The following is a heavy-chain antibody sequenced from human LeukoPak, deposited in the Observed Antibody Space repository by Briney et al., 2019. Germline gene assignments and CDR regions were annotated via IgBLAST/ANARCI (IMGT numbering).Heavy chain of an antibody. J-gene: IGHJ4*02. CDR3: ARFVVVVAATGFDY. D-gene: IGHD2-15*01. V-gene: IGHV4-39*01. Sequence: SETLSLPCAVSGGSISISSYYWGWIRQPPGEGLEWIGSIYYSGSTYYNPSLKSRVTISVDTSKNQSALKLSSVTAAVTAVYYCARFVVVVAATGFDYWGQGTLVTVSS. CDR1: GGSISISSYY. CDR2: IYYSGST.